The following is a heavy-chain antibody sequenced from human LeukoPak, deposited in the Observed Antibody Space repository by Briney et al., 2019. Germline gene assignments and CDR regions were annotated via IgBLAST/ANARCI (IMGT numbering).Heavy chain of an antibody. CDR3: ARALTGDGFDY. CDR1: GGSISSGGYS. D-gene: IGHD7-27*01. Sequence: PSETLSLTCAVSGGSISSGGYSWSWIRQLPGKGLEWIGYIYHSGSTYYNPSLKSRVTISVDRSKNQFSLKLSSVTAADTAVYYCARALTGDGFDYWGQGTLVTVSS. CDR2: IYHSGST. J-gene: IGHJ4*02. V-gene: IGHV4-30-2*01.